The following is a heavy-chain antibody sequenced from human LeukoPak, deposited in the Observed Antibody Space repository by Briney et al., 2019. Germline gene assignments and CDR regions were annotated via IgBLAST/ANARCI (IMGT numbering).Heavy chain of an antibody. CDR2: ISYDGSNK. Sequence: GGSLRLSCAASGFTFSSYAMHWVRQAPGKGLEWVAVISYDGSNKYYADSVKGRFTISRDNSKYTLYLQMNSLRAEDTAVYYCLSWFGELRDAFDIWGQGTMVTVSS. J-gene: IGHJ3*02. V-gene: IGHV3-30*04. CDR3: LSWFGELRDAFDI. CDR1: GFTFSSYA. D-gene: IGHD3-10*01.